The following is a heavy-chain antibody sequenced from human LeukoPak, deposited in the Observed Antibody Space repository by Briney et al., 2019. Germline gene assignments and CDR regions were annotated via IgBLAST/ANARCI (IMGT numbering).Heavy chain of an antibody. CDR3: AKGIYSSGWSYFDY. CDR2: LSGSGTTT. D-gene: IGHD6-19*01. Sequence: GGSLRLSCAASGFTFSNSAMSWVRQAPGKGLEWVSTLSGSGTTTYYADSVKGRFTISRDNSKNTLYLQMNSLRAEDTAVYYCAKGIYSSGWSYFDYWGHGTLVTVSS. J-gene: IGHJ4*01. CDR1: GFTFSNSA. V-gene: IGHV3-23*01.